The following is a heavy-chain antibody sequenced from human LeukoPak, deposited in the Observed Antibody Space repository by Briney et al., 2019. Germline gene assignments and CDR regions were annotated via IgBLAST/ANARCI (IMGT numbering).Heavy chain of an antibody. CDR3: SADYSRLGFNY. CDR2: IKPDGSEK. D-gene: IGHD6-13*01. CDR1: EFTFSSFA. V-gene: IGHV3-7*01. J-gene: IGHJ4*02. Sequence: GGSPRLSCAAAEFTFSSFAMMWVRQAPGKGLEWVANIKPDGSEKYYVDSVKGRFTISRDNAKNSLYLQMNSLRDEDTAVYYCSADYSRLGFNYWGQGTLVTVSS.